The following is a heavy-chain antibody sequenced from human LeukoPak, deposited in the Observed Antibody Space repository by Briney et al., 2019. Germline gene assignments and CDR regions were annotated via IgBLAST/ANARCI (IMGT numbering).Heavy chain of an antibody. CDR3: ARAVIAVAGLEDY. CDR2: ISYDGSNK. J-gene: IGHJ4*02. D-gene: IGHD6-19*01. Sequence: GGSLRLSCAASGFTFSSYAMHWVRQAPGKGLEWVAVISYDGSNKYYADSVKGRFIISRDNSKNTLYLQMNSLRAEDTAVYYCARAVIAVAGLEDYWGQGTLVTVSS. CDR1: GFTFSSYA. V-gene: IGHV3-30-3*01.